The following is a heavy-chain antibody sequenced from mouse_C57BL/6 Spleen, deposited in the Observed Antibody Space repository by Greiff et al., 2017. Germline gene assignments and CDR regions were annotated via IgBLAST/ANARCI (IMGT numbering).Heavy chain of an antibody. Sequence: VQLQQSGPELVKPGASVKISCKASGYAFSSSWMNWVKQRPGKGLEWIGRIYPGDGDTNYNGKFKGKATLTADKSSSTAYMQLSSLTSEDSAVYFCARSGDYDVRLAYWGQGDLVTVSA. CDR3: ARSGDYDVRLAY. CDR1: GYAFSSSW. J-gene: IGHJ3*01. D-gene: IGHD2-4*01. CDR2: IYPGDGDT. V-gene: IGHV1-82*01.